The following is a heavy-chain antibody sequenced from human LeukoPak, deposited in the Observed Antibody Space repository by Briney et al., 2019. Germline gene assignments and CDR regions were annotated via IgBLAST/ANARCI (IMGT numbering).Heavy chain of an antibody. CDR2: ISYSGST. D-gene: IGHD3-22*01. CDR1: GGSISSYY. CDR3: ARDGDSSGYWF. J-gene: IGHJ4*02. Sequence: PSETLSLTCTVSGGSISSYYWSWMRQPPGKGLEWIGYISYSGSTYYNPSLKSRLTISVDTSKNYFSLNLSSVTAADTAVYYCARDGDSSGYWFWGQGTLVTVSS. V-gene: IGHV4-59*01.